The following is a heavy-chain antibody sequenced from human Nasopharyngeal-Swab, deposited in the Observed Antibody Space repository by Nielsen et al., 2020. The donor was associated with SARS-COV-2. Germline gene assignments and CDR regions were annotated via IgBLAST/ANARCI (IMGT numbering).Heavy chain of an antibody. J-gene: IGHJ4*02. Sequence: GESLKISCAASGFTFDDYGMSWVRQAPGKGLEWVSGINWNGGNTGYADSVKGRFTISRDNAKNSLHLQMNSLRAEDTALYHCARDHYYDSSGSDYWGQGTLVTVSS. V-gene: IGHV3-20*01. CDR1: GFTFDDYG. CDR2: INWNGGNT. CDR3: ARDHYYDSSGSDY. D-gene: IGHD3-22*01.